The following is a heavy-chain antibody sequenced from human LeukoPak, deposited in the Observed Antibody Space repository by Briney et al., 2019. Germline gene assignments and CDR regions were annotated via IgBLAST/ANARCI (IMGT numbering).Heavy chain of an antibody. Sequence: SETLSLTCTVSGVSIFSSYWNWVRQPPGKGLQWIGYVHYSGSTNYNPSLKSRVTISVDTSKSQFSLKLSSATAADTAVYYCATGRSIRYFDYWGQGTLLTVSS. CDR2: VHYSGST. V-gene: IGHV4-59*12. J-gene: IGHJ4*02. D-gene: IGHD3-9*01. CDR3: ATGRSIRYFDY. CDR1: GVSIFSSY.